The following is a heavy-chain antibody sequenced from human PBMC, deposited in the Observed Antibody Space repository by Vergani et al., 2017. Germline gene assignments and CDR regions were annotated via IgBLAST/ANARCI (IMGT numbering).Heavy chain of an antibody. CDR2: IWYDGNNK. V-gene: IGHV3-33*06. CDR1: GFTFSNYG. D-gene: IGHD3-16*01. CDR3: AKDGAPDYYYMDV. Sequence: VQLVESGGGVVQPGRSLRLSCAVSGFTFSNYGIHWVRQAPGKGLEWVAIIWYDGNNKYYADSVKGRFTISRDNSKNTVYLQMNSLRAEDTAVYYCAKDGAPDYYYMDVWGKGTTVTVSS. J-gene: IGHJ6*03.